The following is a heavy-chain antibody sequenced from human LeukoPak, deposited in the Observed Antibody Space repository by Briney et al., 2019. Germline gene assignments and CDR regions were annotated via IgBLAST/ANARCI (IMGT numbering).Heavy chain of an antibody. CDR2: IKQDGSEK. V-gene: IGHV3-7*01. CDR1: GFTFSSYW. Sequence: PGGSLRLSCAASGFTFSSYWMSWVRQAPGKGLEWVANIKQDGSEKYYVDSVKGRFTISRDNAKNSLYLQMNSLRDVDTAIYYYARAGGGGYNYGLEYWGQGILVAVSS. D-gene: IGHD5-18*01. J-gene: IGHJ4*02. CDR3: ARAGGGGYNYGLEY.